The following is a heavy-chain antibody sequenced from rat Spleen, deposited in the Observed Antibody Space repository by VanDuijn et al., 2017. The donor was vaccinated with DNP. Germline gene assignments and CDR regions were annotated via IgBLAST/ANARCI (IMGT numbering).Heavy chain of an antibody. CDR1: GYSITSNY. Sequence: EVQLQESGPGLVKPSQSLSLTCSVTGYSITSNYWGWIRKFPGNKMEYIGHISYSGTTTYNPSLKSRVSITRDTWKNQFFLQLSSVTTEDTATYYCARWGDYFDYWGQGVMVTVSS. CDR2: ISYSGTT. CDR3: ARWGDYFDY. V-gene: IGHV3-1*01. J-gene: IGHJ2*01.